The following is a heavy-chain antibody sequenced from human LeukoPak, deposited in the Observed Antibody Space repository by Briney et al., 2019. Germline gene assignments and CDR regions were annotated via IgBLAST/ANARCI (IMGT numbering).Heavy chain of an antibody. CDR2: IGTAGDT. CDR1: GFTFSSYD. J-gene: IGHJ4*02. Sequence: GGSLRLSCAASGFTFSSYDMHWVRQATGKGLEWVSAIGTAGDTYYPGSVKGRFTISRENAKNSLYLQMNSLRAEDTAVYHCAISPNPYYFDYWGQGTLVTVSS. CDR3: AISPNPYYFDY. V-gene: IGHV3-13*04.